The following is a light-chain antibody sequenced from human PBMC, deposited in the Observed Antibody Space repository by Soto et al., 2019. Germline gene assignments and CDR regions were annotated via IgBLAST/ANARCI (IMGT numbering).Light chain of an antibody. CDR3: QIYVSAPFT. CDR1: QALRKC. Sequence: DIQMTQSPSSLSASVGDRVTITCRASQALRKCLAWYQQKPGKVPELLIYAASTLQSGVPSRFSGSGSGTDFTLTSISLQPEAVATYYCQIYVSAPFTFGHGTKVDIK. CDR2: AAS. J-gene: IGKJ3*01. V-gene: IGKV1-27*01.